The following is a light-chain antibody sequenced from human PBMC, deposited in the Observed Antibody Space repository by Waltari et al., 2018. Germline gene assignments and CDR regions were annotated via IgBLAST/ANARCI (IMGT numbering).Light chain of an antibody. Sequence: EIVMTQSPVPLSVSPRESATLSCRASQSISRNLACYQQKPGQSPRLLIHGASTRATGIPARFSGSGSGTDFTLTISSLQSEDFAVYFCQQYNTWPTFGGGTKVEIK. CDR1: QSISRN. V-gene: IGKV3-15*01. CDR2: GAS. J-gene: IGKJ4*01. CDR3: QQYNTWPT.